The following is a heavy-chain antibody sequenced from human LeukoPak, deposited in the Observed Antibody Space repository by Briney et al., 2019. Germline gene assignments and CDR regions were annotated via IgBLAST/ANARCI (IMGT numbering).Heavy chain of an antibody. V-gene: IGHV3-53*01. D-gene: IGHD3-3*01. J-gene: IGHJ4*02. CDR2: IYSGGST. Sequence: GGSLRLSCAASGFTVSSNYMSWVRQAPGKGLEWVSVIYSGGSTYYADSVKGRFTISRDNSKNTLYLQMNSLRAEDTAVYCCARGRITIFGAFDYWGQGTLVTVSS. CDR1: GFTVSSNY. CDR3: ARGRITIFGAFDY.